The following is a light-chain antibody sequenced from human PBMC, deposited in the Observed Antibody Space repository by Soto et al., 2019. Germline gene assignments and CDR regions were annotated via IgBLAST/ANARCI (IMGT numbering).Light chain of an antibody. V-gene: IGKV3-15*01. CDR2: NAV. J-gene: IGKJ5*01. Sequence: EIVLTQSPATLSVSPGERATLSCRASQNIDNKLVWYQQKPGQAPSLLLSNAVTRAPDIPARFSGSGFGTEFTLTISSLQPEDFAIYYCQQYKSWWPITFGQGTRLEI. CDR1: QNIDNK. CDR3: QQYKSWWPIT.